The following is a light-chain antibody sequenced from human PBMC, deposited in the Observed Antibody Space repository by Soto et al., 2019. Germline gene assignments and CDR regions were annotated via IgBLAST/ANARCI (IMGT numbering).Light chain of an antibody. CDR1: QTISSW. V-gene: IGKV1-5*03. CDR3: LQVSSFPRT. J-gene: IGKJ1*01. CDR2: KAS. Sequence: DIQMTQSPSTLSGSVGDRVTITCRASQTISSWLAWYRQKPGKAPKLLIYKASNLQSGVPSRFSGSGSGTEFILSINSLQPEDIATYYCLQVSSFPRTFGQGTKVDI.